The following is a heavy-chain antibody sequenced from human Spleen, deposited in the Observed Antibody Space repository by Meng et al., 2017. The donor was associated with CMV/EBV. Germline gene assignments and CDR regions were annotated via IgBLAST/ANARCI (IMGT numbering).Heavy chain of an antibody. V-gene: IGHV3-30*02. Sequence: GGSLRLSCAASGFTFSSYGMHWVRQAPGKGLEWVAFIRYDGSNKYYADSVKGRVTISRDNSKNTLYLQMNSLRAEDTAVYYCARGSSSSSPYYFDYWGQGTLVTVSS. CDR2: IRYDGSNK. CDR1: GFTFSSYG. CDR3: ARGSSSSSPYYFDY. D-gene: IGHD6-6*01. J-gene: IGHJ4*02.